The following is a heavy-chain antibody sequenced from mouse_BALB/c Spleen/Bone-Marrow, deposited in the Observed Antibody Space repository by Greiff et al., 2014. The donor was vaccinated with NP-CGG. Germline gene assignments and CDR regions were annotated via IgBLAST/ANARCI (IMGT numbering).Heavy chain of an antibody. CDR1: GYSFTSYW. J-gene: IGHJ3*01. V-gene: IGHV1S126*01. CDR3: SYGSRAY. Sequence: VKLVESGPQQVRPGASVKISCKASGYSFTSYWMHWVKQRPGQGLEWIGMIDPSDSETRLNQKFKDKATLTVDKSSSTAYMQLSSPTSEDSALYYCSYGSRAYWGQGTLVTVSA. D-gene: IGHD1-1*01. CDR2: IDPSDSET.